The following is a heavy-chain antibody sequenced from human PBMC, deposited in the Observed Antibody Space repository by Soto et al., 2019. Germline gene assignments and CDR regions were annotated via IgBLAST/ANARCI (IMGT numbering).Heavy chain of an antibody. CDR1: GLTFNSYA. D-gene: IGHD3-10*01. CDR2: ISGSGGST. CDR3: AKVPMASYYYYMDV. V-gene: IGHV3-23*01. J-gene: IGHJ6*03. Sequence: GGSLRLSCAASGLTFNSYAMSWVRQAPGKGLEWVSGISGSGGSTYYVDSVKGRFTISRDNSKNTLYLQMNSLRAEDTAVYYCAKVPMASYYYYMDVWGKGTTVTVSS.